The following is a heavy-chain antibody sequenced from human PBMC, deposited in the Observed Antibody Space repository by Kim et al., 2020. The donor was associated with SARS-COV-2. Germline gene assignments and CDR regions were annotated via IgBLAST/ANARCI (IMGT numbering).Heavy chain of an antibody. J-gene: IGHJ3*02. CDR2: K. Sequence: KRYSPSLKSRLTLPKDTSKTQVVLTMTNMDPVDTATYYCAHRGSKDAFDIWGQGTMVTVSS. V-gene: IGHV2-5*01. CDR3: AHRGSKDAFDI. D-gene: IGHD6-13*01.